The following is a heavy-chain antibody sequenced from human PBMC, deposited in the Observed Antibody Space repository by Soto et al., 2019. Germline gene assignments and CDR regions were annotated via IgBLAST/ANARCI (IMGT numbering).Heavy chain of an antibody. CDR1: GYSFTSYW. CDR2: IDPSDSYT. Sequence: PGESLKISCKGSGYSFTSYWISWVRQMPGKGLEWMGRIDPSDSYTNYSPSFQGHVTISADKSISTAYLQWSSLKASDTAMYYCARGGGGSPYYYYGMDVWGQGTTVTVSS. D-gene: IGHD2-15*01. CDR3: ARGGGGSPYYYYGMDV. V-gene: IGHV5-10-1*01. J-gene: IGHJ6*02.